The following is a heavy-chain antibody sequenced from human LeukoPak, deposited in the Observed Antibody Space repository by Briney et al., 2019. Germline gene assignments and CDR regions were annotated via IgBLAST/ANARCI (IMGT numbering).Heavy chain of an antibody. CDR1: GFTFDDYA. CDR2: ISWNSGSI. J-gene: IGHJ3*02. CDR3: AKVARGGYTPPDPFDI. V-gene: IGHV3-9*01. Sequence: GGSLKLSCAASGFTFDDYAMHWVRQAPGKGLEWVSGISWNSGSIGYADSVKGRFTISRDNAKNFLYLQMNSLRAEDTALYYCAKVARGGYTPPDPFDIWGQGTMVTVSS. D-gene: IGHD5-18*01.